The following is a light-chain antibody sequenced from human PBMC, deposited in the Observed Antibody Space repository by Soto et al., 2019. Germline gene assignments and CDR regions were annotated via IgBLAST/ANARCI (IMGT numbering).Light chain of an antibody. CDR3: QQSYSTPPLT. V-gene: IGKV1-39*01. J-gene: IGKJ4*01. CDR1: QDISSS. CDR2: AAS. Sequence: DIQMTQSPSSLSASIGDRVTISCRASQDISSSLNWYQHKSGKAPKLLIYAASGLHSGVPSRFSGSGSGTDFTLTISSLQPEDFATYYCQQSYSTPPLTFGGGTKVDIK.